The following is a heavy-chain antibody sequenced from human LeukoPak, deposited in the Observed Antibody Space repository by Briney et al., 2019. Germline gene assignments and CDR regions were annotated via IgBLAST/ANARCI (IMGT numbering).Heavy chain of an antibody. CDR1: GGSISSGDYY. V-gene: IGHV4-30-4*01. D-gene: IGHD3-16*01. CDR2: IYYSGYT. CDR3: AREGGHGKYYFDY. Sequence: SQTLSLTCTVSGGSISSGDYYWNWIRQPPGKGLEWIGYIYYSGYTYYNPSLKSQITISIDTSKNQFSLKLNTVAAADTAVYYCAREGGHGKYYFDYWGQGTLVTVSS. J-gene: IGHJ4*02.